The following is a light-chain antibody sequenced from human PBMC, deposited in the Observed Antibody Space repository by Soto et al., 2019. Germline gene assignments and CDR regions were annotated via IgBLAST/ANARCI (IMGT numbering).Light chain of an antibody. CDR2: TNN. Sequence: QSVLTQPPSVSGTPGHKVSISCSGSTSNLGGNTVNWYQQLPGTAPKLLIYTNNQRPSGVPDRFSGSKSGTSASLVISGLRSEDEADFYCAAWDDSLNAVVFGGGTKLTVL. V-gene: IGLV1-44*01. J-gene: IGLJ2*01. CDR3: AAWDDSLNAVV. CDR1: TSNLGGNT.